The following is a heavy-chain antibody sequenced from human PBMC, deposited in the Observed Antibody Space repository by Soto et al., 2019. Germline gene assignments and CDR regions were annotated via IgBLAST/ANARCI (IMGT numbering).Heavy chain of an antibody. J-gene: IGHJ6*03. V-gene: IGHV1-46*03. Sequence: ASVKVSCKASGYTFTSYYMHWVRQAPGQGLEWMGIINPSGGSTSYAQKFQGRVTMTRDTSTSTVYMELSSLRSEDTAVYYCARAQYYDILTGYYNAYYMDVWGKGTTVTVSS. CDR3: ARAQYYDILTGYYNAYYMDV. CDR1: GYTFTSYY. CDR2: INPSGGST. D-gene: IGHD3-9*01.